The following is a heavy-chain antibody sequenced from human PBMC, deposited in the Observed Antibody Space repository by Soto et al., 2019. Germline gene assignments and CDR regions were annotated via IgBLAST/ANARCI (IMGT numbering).Heavy chain of an antibody. V-gene: IGHV3-23*01. CDR3: AKLPYSSSYNWFDP. D-gene: IGHD6-13*01. CDR2: ISGSGGST. Sequence: VGSLRLSCAASGFTFSSYAMSWVRQAPGKGLEWVSAISGSGGSTYYADSVKGRFTISRDNSKNTLYLQMNSLRAEDTAVYYCAKLPYSSSYNWFDPWGQGTRVTSPQ. J-gene: IGHJ5*02. CDR1: GFTFSSYA.